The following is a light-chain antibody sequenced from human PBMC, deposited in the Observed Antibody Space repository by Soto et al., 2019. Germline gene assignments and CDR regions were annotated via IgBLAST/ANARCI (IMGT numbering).Light chain of an antibody. V-gene: IGLV6-57*02. Sequence: NFMLTQPHSVSESPGKTVTISCTGSSGSIASNCVQWYQQRPGSAPTTVIYADDQRPSGVPDRFSGSIDSSSNSASLTISGLRTEDEADYYCQSYDSSNVVFGGGTKVTVL. CDR2: ADD. CDR3: QSYDSSNVV. CDR1: SGSIASNC. J-gene: IGLJ2*01.